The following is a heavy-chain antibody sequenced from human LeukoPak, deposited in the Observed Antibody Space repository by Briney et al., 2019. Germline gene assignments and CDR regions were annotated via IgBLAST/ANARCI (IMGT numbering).Heavy chain of an antibody. D-gene: IGHD1-26*01. V-gene: IGHV3-48*04. CDR1: GFTFSSYS. CDR3: ARDESGWELLFGP. CDR2: ISSSGSTI. J-gene: IGHJ5*02. Sequence: TGGSLRLSCAASGFTFSSYSMNWVRQAPGKGLEWVSYISSSGSTIYYADSVKGRFTISRDNAKNSLYLQMNSLRAEDTAVYYCARDESGWELLFGPWGQGTLVTVSS.